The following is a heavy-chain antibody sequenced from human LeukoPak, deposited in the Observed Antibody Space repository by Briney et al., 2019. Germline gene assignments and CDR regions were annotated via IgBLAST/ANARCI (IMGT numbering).Heavy chain of an antibody. J-gene: IGHJ4*02. CDR3: AKVGFSEMEWLLYSDH. V-gene: IGHV3-15*01. Sequence: GGSLRLSCAASGFTFSNAWMSWVRQAPGKGLEWVGRIKSNTDGGTTDYPAPVKGRFIISRDDSKNTLYLQMNSLRAEDTAVYYCAKVGFSEMEWLLYSDHWGQGTLVTVSS. CDR2: IKSNTDGGTT. CDR1: GFTFSNAW. D-gene: IGHD3-3*01.